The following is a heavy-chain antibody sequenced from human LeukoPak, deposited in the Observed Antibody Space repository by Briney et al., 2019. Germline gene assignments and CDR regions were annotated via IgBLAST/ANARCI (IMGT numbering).Heavy chain of an antibody. V-gene: IGHV3-33*01. CDR3: GRDLRSGYFDY. CDR1: GFTFSDYG. J-gene: IGHJ4*02. D-gene: IGHD4-17*01. Sequence: GGSLRLSCAASGFTFSDYGIHWVRQAPGKGLEWVAIIWSDGSNKYYADSVKGRFTISRDESKNTVHLQMNSLRAEDTALYFCGRDLRSGYFDYLGQGTLVTVSS. CDR2: IWSDGSNK.